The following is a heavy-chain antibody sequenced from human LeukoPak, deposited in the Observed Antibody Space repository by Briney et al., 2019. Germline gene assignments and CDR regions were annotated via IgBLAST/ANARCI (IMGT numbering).Heavy chain of an antibody. J-gene: IGHJ5*02. V-gene: IGHV3-15*01. D-gene: IGHD5-24*01. CDR2: IKSKTDGGTT. CDR3: TTGLRDGYNP. Sequence: GGALILSCAAPGFTFSNAWMSWVRQAPGKGLEWVGRIKSKTDGGTTDYAAPVKGRFTISRDDSKNTLYLQMNSLKTEDTAVYYCTTGLRDGYNPWGQGTLVTVSS. CDR1: GFTFSNAW.